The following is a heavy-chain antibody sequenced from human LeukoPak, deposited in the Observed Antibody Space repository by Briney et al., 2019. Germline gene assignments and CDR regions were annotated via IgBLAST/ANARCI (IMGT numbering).Heavy chain of an antibody. V-gene: IGHV1-69*13. D-gene: IGHD1-26*01. CDR2: IIPIFGTA. Sequence: SVKVSCKASGGTFSSYAISWVRQAPGQGLEWMGGIIPIFGTANYAQRFQGRVTITADESTSTAYMELSSLRSEDTAVYYCAREEQLVDSYYFDYWGQGTLVTVSS. CDR3: AREEQLVDSYYFDY. J-gene: IGHJ4*02. CDR1: GGTFSSYA.